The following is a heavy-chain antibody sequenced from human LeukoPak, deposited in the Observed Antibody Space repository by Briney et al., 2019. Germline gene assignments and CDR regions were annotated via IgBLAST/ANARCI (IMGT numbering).Heavy chain of an antibody. D-gene: IGHD2-2*02. CDR1: GFTFSHYA. CDR3: ERSDAIG. Sequence: PGGSLRLSCGASGFTFSHYAMHLVRQAPGKGLGWVAVISYDGTNEYYAYSVKGRFTISRDNHKNTLYLKMHSVRAEDTAVYYCERSDAIGRGEGTLITVSS. V-gene: IGHV3-30-3*01. CDR2: ISYDGTNE. J-gene: IGHJ4*02.